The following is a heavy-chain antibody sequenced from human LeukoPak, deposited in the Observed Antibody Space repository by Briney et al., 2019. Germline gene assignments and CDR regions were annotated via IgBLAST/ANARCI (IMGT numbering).Heavy chain of an antibody. J-gene: IGHJ4*02. V-gene: IGHV4-34*01. CDR2: IGGRTGIT. CDR3: ARVPLRFLEPFDY. CDR1: GASLSSYY. Sequence: SETLSLTCSVSGASLSSYYWDWLRRPPGKGLEWIGEIGGRTGITNYNPSLKSRATLSLDTSENHFSLTLHSMTAADTAIYYCARVPLRFLEPFDYWGQGTLVTVSS. D-gene: IGHD3-3*01.